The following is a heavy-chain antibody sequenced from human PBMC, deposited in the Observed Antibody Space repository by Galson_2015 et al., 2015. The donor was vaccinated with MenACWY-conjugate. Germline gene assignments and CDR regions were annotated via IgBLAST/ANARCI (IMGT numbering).Heavy chain of an antibody. CDR2: IKQDGSEK. Sequence: SLRLSCAASGLTFSNYWMSWVRQAPGKGLEWVANIKQDGSEKYYVDSVKGRFTISRDNAKNSLYLQMNSLRAEDTAMYYCASQTWTGYFDYWCQGSLVTVSS. V-gene: IGHV3-7*03. CDR3: ASQTWTGYFDY. D-gene: IGHD3-10*01. J-gene: IGHJ4*02. CDR1: GLTFSNYW.